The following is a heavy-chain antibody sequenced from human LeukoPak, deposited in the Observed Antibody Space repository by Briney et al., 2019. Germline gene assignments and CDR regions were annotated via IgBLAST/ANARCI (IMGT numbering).Heavy chain of an antibody. Sequence: PSETLSLTCAVYGGSFSGYYWSWIRQPPGKGLEWIGEINHSGSTNYNPSLKSRVTISVDTSKNQFPLKLSSVTAADTAVYYCARGIQLWLRPYYFDYWGQGTLVTVSS. V-gene: IGHV4-34*01. J-gene: IGHJ4*02. CDR1: GGSFSGYY. D-gene: IGHD5-18*01. CDR2: INHSGST. CDR3: ARGIQLWLRPYYFDY.